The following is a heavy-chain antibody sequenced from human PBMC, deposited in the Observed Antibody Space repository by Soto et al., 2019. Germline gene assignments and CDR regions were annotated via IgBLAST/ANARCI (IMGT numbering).Heavy chain of an antibody. CDR1: GGSFSGYY. CDR3: ARRSRYCSSTSCFLDH. V-gene: IGHV4-34*01. Sequence: QVQLQQWGAGLLKPSETLSLTCAVYGGSFSGYYWSWIRHPPGKGLEWIGEINHSGSPNYNPSLKSRVTISVDTSKNQFSLKLSSVTAADTAVYYCARRSRYCSSTSCFLDHWGQGTLVTVSS. J-gene: IGHJ5*02. CDR2: INHSGSP. D-gene: IGHD2-2*01.